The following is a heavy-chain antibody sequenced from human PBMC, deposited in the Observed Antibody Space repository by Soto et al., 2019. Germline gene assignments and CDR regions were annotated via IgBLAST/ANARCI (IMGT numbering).Heavy chain of an antibody. J-gene: IGHJ6*02. CDR2: ISYDGSNK. CDR1: GFTFSSYA. Sequence: PGGSLRLSCAASGFTFSSYAMHWVRQAPGKGLEWVAVISYDGSNKYYADSVKGRFTISRDNSKNTLYLQMNSLRAEDTAVYYCARDATQYCSGGSCYRLGTGDYYYGMDVWGQGTTVTVSS. D-gene: IGHD2-15*01. CDR3: ARDATQYCSGGSCYRLGTGDYYYGMDV. V-gene: IGHV3-30-3*01.